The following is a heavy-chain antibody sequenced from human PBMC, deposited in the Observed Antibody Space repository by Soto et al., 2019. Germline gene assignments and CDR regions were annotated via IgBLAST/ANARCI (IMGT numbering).Heavy chain of an antibody. CDR3: AHRPSYGTGGSCYTGFDY. Sequence: QITLKESGPTLVKPTQTLTLTCTFSGFSLSTSGVGVGWIRQPPGKALEWLALIYWDDDKRYRQSLKSRLTITKVTSKIQVVLTLTNLDPRDTATYYCAHRPSYGTGGSCYTGFDYWVLGTLVTFSS. CDR2: IYWDDDK. CDR1: GFSLSTSGVG. J-gene: IGHJ4*02. D-gene: IGHD2-15*01. V-gene: IGHV2-5*02.